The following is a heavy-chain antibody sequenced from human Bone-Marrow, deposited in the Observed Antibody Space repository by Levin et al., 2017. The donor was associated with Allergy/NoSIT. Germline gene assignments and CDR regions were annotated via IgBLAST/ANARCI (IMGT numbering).Heavy chain of an antibody. CDR3: ASPRGSYLGVAFDI. CDR2: ISAYNGDT. V-gene: IGHV1-18*01. Sequence: GASVKVSCKASGYTFSIFSSYGFSWVRQAPGHGLEWMGWISAYNGDTDYAQKFQGRLTMTTDTSTNTAYMELRSLRSDDTAVYYCASPRGSYLGVAFDIWGQGTKVTVSS. J-gene: IGHJ3*02. CDR1: GYTFSIFSSYG. D-gene: IGHD1-26*01.